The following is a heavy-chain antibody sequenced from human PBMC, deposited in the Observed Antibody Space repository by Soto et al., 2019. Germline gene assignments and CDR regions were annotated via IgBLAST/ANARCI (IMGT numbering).Heavy chain of an antibody. CDR3: ARGAEYSYGYDYYYGMDV. CDR2: IIPIFGTA. J-gene: IGHJ6*02. D-gene: IGHD5-18*01. V-gene: IGHV1-69*12. Sequence: QVQLVQSGAEVKKPGSSVKVSCKASGGTFSSYAISWVRQAPGQGLEWMGGIIPIFGTANYAQKFQGRVTITADASTSTAYMELSSLRSEDTAVYYCARGAEYSYGYDYYYGMDVWGQGTTVTVSS. CDR1: GGTFSSYA.